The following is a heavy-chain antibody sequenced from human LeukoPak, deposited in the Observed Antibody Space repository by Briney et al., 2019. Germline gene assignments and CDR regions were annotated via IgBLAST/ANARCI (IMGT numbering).Heavy chain of an antibody. D-gene: IGHD3-10*01. CDR2: MSYSGST. CDR3: ARFYTTSQYGSGYMDV. J-gene: IGHJ6*03. V-gene: IGHV4-39*01. CDR1: GGSISSSRYY. Sequence: PSETLSLTCTVSGGSISSSRYYWGWIRQPPGKGLEWIGSMSYSGSTYYNPSLKSRVTIAVDTSKTQFSLTLSSVTAADTAVYYCARFYTTSQYGSGYMDVWGKGTTVTVSS.